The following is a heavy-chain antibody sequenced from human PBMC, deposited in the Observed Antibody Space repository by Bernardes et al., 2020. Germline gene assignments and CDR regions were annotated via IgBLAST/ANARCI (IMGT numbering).Heavy chain of an antibody. CDR1: GFTFSSFA. J-gene: IGHJ6*02. Sequence: GWSLRLSCAASGFTFSSFAMTWVRQAPGKGLEWVSVISASGGDPYYADSVKGRFTISRDNSKNTVYLQMNSLRADDTAVYYCAKTISPHLPPWYGMDAWGQGTTVTVSS. V-gene: IGHV3-23*01. CDR2: ISASGGDP. CDR3: AKTISPHLPPWYGMDA.